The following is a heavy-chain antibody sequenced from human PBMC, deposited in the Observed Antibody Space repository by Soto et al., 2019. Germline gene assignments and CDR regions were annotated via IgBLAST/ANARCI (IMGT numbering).Heavy chain of an antibody. CDR1: GGSISSSSYY. V-gene: IGHV4-39*01. D-gene: IGHD2-21*02. J-gene: IGHJ3*02. CDR2: IYYSGST. CDR3: ARPLSYCGGDCYSNAFDI. Sequence: SETLSLTCTVSGGSISSSSYYWGWIRQPPGKGLEWIGSIYYSGSTYYNPSLKSRVTISVDTSKNQFSLKLSSVTAADTAVYYCARPLSYCGGDCYSNAFDIWGQGTMVTVS.